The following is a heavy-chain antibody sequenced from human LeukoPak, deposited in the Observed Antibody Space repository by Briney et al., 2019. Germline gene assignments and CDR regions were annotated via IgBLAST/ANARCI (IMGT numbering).Heavy chain of an antibody. V-gene: IGHV3-20*04. CDR3: ARAGYYDSSGYYWSGGYMDV. CDR2: INWNGGST. CDR1: GFTFDDYG. D-gene: IGHD3-22*01. Sequence: PGGSLRLSCAASGFTFDDYGMSWVRQAPGKGLEWVSGINWNGGSTGYADSVKGRFTISRDNAKNSLYLQMNSLRAEDTALYYCARAGYYDSSGYYWSGGYMDVWGKGTTVTVSS. J-gene: IGHJ6*03.